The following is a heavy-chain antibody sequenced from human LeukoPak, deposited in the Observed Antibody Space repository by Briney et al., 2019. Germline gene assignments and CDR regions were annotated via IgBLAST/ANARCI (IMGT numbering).Heavy chain of an antibody. Sequence: GGSLRLSCAASGFTFSSYSMNWVRQAPGKGLEWVSSISSSSTDIYYADSVKGRFTISRDNAKNSLNLQMNSLRAEDTAVYYCANFYGSGSYPVSYFDYWGQGTLVTVSS. CDR1: GFTFSSYS. CDR3: ANFYGSGSYPVSYFDY. CDR2: ISSSSTDI. D-gene: IGHD3-10*01. J-gene: IGHJ4*02. V-gene: IGHV3-21*01.